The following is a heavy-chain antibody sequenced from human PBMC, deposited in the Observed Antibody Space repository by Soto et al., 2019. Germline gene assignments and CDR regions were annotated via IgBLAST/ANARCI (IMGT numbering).Heavy chain of an antibody. CDR2: ISGSGGST. V-gene: IGHV3-23*01. J-gene: IGHJ4*02. CDR1: GFTFSSYA. Sequence: EVQLLESGGGLVQPGGSLRLSCAASGFTFSSYAMRLVLQAPGKGLEWVSAISGSGGSTYYADSVKGRFTNSRDNSKNTLYLQMNSLRAEDTAVYYCARRGSGSYYDYWGQGTLVTVSS. D-gene: IGHD1-26*01. CDR3: ARRGSGSYYDY.